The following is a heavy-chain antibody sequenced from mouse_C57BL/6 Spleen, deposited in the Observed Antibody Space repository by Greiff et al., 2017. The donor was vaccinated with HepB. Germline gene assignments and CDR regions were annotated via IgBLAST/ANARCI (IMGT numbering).Heavy chain of an antibody. CDR3: ARSWFYYFDY. D-gene: IGHD2-2*01. Sequence: QVQLQQSGAELVRPGTSVKVSCKASGYAFTNYLIEWVKQRPGQGLEWIGVINPGSGVTNYNEKFKGKATLTADKSSSTAYMQLSSLTSEDSAVYFCARSWFYYFDYWGQGTTLTVSS. V-gene: IGHV1-54*01. CDR2: INPGSGVT. CDR1: GYAFTNYL. J-gene: IGHJ2*01.